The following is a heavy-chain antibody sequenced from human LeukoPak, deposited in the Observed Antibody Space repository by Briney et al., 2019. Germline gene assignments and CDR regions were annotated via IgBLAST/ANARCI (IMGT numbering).Heavy chain of an antibody. CDR2: IHYSGST. J-gene: IGHJ6*02. CDR1: GGSISGFY. V-gene: IGHV4-59*03. Sequence: SETLSLTCAVSGGSISGFYWTWIRQPPGKGLEFIGQIHYSGSTDYIPSLKSRITMSVDTSKNQFFLSLNSVTAADTAVYYCAKFGLYYNMDVWGQGTTVTVSS. CDR3: AKFGLYYNMDV. D-gene: IGHD3-16*01.